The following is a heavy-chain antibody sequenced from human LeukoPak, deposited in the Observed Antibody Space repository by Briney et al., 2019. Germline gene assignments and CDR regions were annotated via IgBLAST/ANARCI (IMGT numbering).Heavy chain of an antibody. J-gene: IGHJ4*02. CDR2: INPNSGGT. Sequence: GASVKVSCKASGYTFTGYYLHWVRQAPGQGLEWMGWINPNSGGTNYAQKFQGRVTMTRDTSISTAYMELSRLRSDDTAVYYCARGVYSGYDFIGAWDTNDYWGQGTLVTVSS. V-gene: IGHV1-2*02. CDR3: ARGVYSGYDFIGAWDTNDY. CDR1: GYTFTGYY. D-gene: IGHD5-12*01.